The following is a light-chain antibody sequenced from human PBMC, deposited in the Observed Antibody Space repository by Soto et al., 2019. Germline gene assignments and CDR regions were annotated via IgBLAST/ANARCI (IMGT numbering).Light chain of an antibody. CDR2: DAS. Sequence: IHMTQSPTTLPASVGGRVSITCRASQSISSWLAWYQQKPGKAPKLLIYDASSLESGVPSRFSGSGSGTEFTLTISSLQPDDFATYYCQRYNSYSEFGQGTKVDIK. V-gene: IGKV1-5*01. CDR1: QSISSW. J-gene: IGKJ1*01. CDR3: QRYNSYSE.